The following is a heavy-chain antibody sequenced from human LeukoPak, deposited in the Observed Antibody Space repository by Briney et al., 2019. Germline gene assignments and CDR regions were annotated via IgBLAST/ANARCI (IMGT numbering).Heavy chain of an antibody. CDR1: GYRFTSYD. J-gene: IGHJ4*02. D-gene: IGHD3-10*01. V-gene: IGHV1-2*02. Sequence: ASVKVSCKASGYRFTSYDMHWVRQAPGQGLEWMGWINPNSGGTNYAQKFQGRVTMTRDTSISTAYMELSRLRSDDTAVYYCARDGGFGELPDYWGQGTLVTVSS. CDR2: INPNSGGT. CDR3: ARDGGFGELPDY.